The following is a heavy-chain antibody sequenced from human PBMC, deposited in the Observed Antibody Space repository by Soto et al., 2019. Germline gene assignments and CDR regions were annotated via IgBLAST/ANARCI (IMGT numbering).Heavy chain of an antibody. CDR3: ARAKASSSSYYFDY. Sequence: GGSLRLSCAASGFTFSDYYMDWVRQAPGKGLEWVGRTRNKVKSYSTVYAASVKGRFTVSRDASENSLYLQMNSLKAEDTAMYYCARAKASSSSYYFDYWGRGPLVTVSS. CDR2: TRNKVKSYST. V-gene: IGHV3-72*01. CDR1: GFTFSDYY. J-gene: IGHJ4*02. D-gene: IGHD6-13*01.